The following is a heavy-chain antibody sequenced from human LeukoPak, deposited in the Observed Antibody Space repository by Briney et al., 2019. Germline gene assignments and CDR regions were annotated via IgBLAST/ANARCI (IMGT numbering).Heavy chain of an antibody. CDR2: IYYSGST. D-gene: IGHD3-22*01. J-gene: IGHJ4*02. Sequence: PSETLSLTCTVSGGSISSSSYYWSWVRQPPGKGLEWIGYIYYSGSTNYNPSLKSRVTISVDTSKNQFSLKLSSVTAADTAVYYCARARGLYYYDSSGYIIDYWGQGTLVTVSS. CDR3: ARARGLYYYDSSGYIIDY. CDR1: GGSISSSSYY. V-gene: IGHV4-61*01.